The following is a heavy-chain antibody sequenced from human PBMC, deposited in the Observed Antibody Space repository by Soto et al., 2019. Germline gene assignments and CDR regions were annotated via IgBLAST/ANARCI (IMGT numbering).Heavy chain of an antibody. Sequence: QVQLVESGGGVVQPGRSLRLSCAASGFTFSSYGMHWVRQAPGKGLEWVAVIWYDGSNKYYADAVKGRFTISRENSKNTLSLQMNSLRAEDTAVYYCAREGDAFDIWGQGTMVTVSS. J-gene: IGHJ3*02. CDR1: GFTFSSYG. CDR2: IWYDGSNK. V-gene: IGHV3-33*01. CDR3: AREGDAFDI.